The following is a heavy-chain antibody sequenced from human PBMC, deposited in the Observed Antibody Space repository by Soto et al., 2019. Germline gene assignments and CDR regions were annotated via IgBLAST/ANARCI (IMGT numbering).Heavy chain of an antibody. CDR2: VYYSGSS. D-gene: IGHD2-15*01. J-gene: IGHJ4*02. CDR1: GGSITAYY. Sequence: SETLSLTCTVSGGSITAYYWSWIRQPPGKGLEWIGYVYYSGSSTYNPSLKSRVTISADTSKNQFSLRLSSVTAADTAVYYSARDGQSCRGSTCSWYFQYWGQGALVTVSS. V-gene: IGHV4-59*01. CDR3: ARDGQSCRGSTCSWYFQY.